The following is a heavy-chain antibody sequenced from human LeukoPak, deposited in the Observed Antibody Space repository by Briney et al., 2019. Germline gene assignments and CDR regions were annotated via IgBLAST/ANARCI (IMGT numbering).Heavy chain of an antibody. CDR1: GFTVSNYY. V-gene: IGHV3-11*01. CDR2: ISSSGSTI. J-gene: IGHJ6*02. CDR3: ARGQYDFWSGYYNYYYYGMDV. D-gene: IGHD3-3*01. Sequence: GGSLRLSCAASGFTVSNYYMSWIRQAPGKGREWVSYISSSGSTIYYADSVKGRFTISRDNAKNSLYLQMNSLRAEDTAVYYCARGQYDFWSGYYNYYYYGMDVWGQGTTVTVSS.